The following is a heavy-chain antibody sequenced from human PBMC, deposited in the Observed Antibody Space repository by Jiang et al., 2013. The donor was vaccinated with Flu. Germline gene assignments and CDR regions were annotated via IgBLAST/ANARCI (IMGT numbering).Heavy chain of an antibody. CDR1: GGSFSGYY. V-gene: IGHV4-34*01. D-gene: IGHD3-10*01. J-gene: IGHJ4*02. CDR2: INHSGST. Sequence: SETLSLTCAVYGGSFSGYYWSWIRQPPGKGLEWIGEINHSGSTNYNPSLKSRVTISVDTSKNQFSLKLSSVTAADTAVYYCARGAKEVRGVIITSGYFDYWGQGTLVTVSS. CDR3: ARGAKEVRGVIITSGYFDY.